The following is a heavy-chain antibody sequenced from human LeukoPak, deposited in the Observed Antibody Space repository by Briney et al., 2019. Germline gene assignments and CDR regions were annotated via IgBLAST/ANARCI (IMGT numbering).Heavy chain of an antibody. V-gene: IGHV1-2*02. J-gene: IGHJ4*02. D-gene: IGHD3-22*01. Sequence: ASVKVSSKASGYTFTGYYMHWVRQAPGQGLEWMGWINPNSGGTNYAQKFQGRVTMTRDTSISTAYMELSRLRSDDTAVYYCARDLYYYDSSGYLIWGQGTLVTVSS. CDR3: ARDLYYYDSSGYLI. CDR1: GYTFTGYY. CDR2: INPNSGGT.